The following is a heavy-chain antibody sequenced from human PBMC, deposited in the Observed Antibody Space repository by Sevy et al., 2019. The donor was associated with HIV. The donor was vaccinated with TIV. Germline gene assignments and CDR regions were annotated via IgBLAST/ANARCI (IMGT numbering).Heavy chain of an antibody. Sequence: GGSLRLSCAASGFTFSSYGMNWVRQAPGKGLEWVAVIRSDGSNKYYADSVKGRFTISRDNSKNTLYLQMNSLRAEDKAVEYCAKVGAAAGCGFHYYYCFDVWGKGTPVTVSS. CDR1: GFTFSSYG. J-gene: IGHJ6*03. D-gene: IGHD6-13*01. CDR2: IRSDGSNK. V-gene: IGHV3-33*06. CDR3: AKVGAAAGCGFHYYYCFDV.